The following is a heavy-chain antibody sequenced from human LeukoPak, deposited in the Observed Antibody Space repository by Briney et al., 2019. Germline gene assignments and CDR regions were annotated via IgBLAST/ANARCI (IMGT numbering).Heavy chain of an antibody. D-gene: IGHD3-10*01. CDR3: ARDSEGNRGRSFDY. CDR1: GGSFSGYY. J-gene: IGHJ4*02. V-gene: IGHV4-34*01. CDR2: INHSGST. Sequence: PSETLSLTCTVYGGSFSGYYWSWIRQPPGKGLEWIGEINHSGSTNYNPSLKSRVTISVDTSKNQFSLKLSSVTAADTAVYYCARDSEGNRGRSFDYWGQGTLVTVSS.